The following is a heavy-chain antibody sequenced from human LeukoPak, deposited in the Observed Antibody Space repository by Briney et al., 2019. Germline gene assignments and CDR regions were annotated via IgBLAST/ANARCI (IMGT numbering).Heavy chain of an antibody. Sequence: GGSLRLSCAASGLTVSSNHMNWVRQPPGKGLKWVSIIYSGGSTYYADSVNGRFTISRDNSKNTLYLQVTSLRAEDTAVYYCAKTYNNGFDPWGQGTLVTVSS. CDR3: AKTYNNGFDP. CDR1: GLTVSSNH. J-gene: IGHJ5*02. D-gene: IGHD1-14*01. V-gene: IGHV3-53*01. CDR2: IYSGGST.